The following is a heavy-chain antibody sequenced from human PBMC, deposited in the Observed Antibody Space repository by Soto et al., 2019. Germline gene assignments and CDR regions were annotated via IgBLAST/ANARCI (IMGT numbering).Heavy chain of an antibody. CDR2: IWYDGSNK. Sequence: GGSLRLSCAASGFTFSSYGMHWVRQAPGKGLEWVAVIWYDGSNKYYADSVKGRFTISRDNSKNTLYLQMNSLRAEDTAVYYCARGTRDWGRRGYCYYGMDVWGQGTTVTVSS. CDR3: ARGTRDWGRRGYCYYGMDV. J-gene: IGHJ6*02. V-gene: IGHV3-33*01. D-gene: IGHD7-27*01. CDR1: GFTFSSYG.